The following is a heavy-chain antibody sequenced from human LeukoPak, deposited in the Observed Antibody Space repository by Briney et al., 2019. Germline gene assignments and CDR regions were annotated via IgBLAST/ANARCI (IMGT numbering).Heavy chain of an antibody. CDR1: GFTFSSYG. Sequence: GGSLRLSCAASGFTFSSYGMHWVRQAPGKGLEWVALIRYDGSNKYYADSVKGRFTISRDNSKNTLYLQMNSLRAEDTAVYYCAKDSGSGSYYIPEYFQHWGQGTLVTVSS. J-gene: IGHJ1*01. V-gene: IGHV3-30*02. D-gene: IGHD3-10*01. CDR3: AKDSGSGSYYIPEYFQH. CDR2: IRYDGSNK.